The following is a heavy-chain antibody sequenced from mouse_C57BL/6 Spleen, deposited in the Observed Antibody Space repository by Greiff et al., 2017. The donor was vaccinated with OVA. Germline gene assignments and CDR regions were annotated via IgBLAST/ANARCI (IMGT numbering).Heavy chain of an antibody. J-gene: IGHJ3*01. CDR1: GYTFTDYY. D-gene: IGHD2-3*01. V-gene: IGHV1-26*01. CDR3: ARREDGYSFAY. CDR2: INPNNGGT. Sequence: VQLQQSGPELVKPGASVKISCKASGYTFTDYYMNWVKQSHGKSLEWIGDINPNNGGTSYNQKFKGKATLTVDKSSSTAYMELRSLTSEDSAVYYCARREDGYSFAYWGQGTLVTVSA.